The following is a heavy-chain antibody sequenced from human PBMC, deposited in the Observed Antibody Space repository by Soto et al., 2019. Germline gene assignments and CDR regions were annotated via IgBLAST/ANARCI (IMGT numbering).Heavy chain of an antibody. Sequence: ASVKVSCKATGYTFISYGISWVRQAPGQGLEWMGWISAYSGNTNYAENLQGRVIMTTDTSTSTAYMELRSLRSDDTAVYYCARPPTIYYYDSSGYYLFWGQGTLVTVSS. CDR3: ARPPTIYYYDSSGYYLF. J-gene: IGHJ4*02. D-gene: IGHD3-22*01. CDR1: GYTFISYG. V-gene: IGHV1-18*01. CDR2: ISAYSGNT.